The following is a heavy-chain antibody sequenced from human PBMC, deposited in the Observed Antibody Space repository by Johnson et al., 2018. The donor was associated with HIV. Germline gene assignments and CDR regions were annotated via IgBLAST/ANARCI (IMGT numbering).Heavy chain of an antibody. D-gene: IGHD1-1*01. CDR3: ANFRGTTRNPDAFDI. J-gene: IGHJ3*02. V-gene: IGHV3-30*18. CDR2: ISYDGSNK. Sequence: QMLLVESGGGGVQPGRSLRLSCAASAFTFSSYGMHWVRQAPGKGLEWVAVISYDGSNKYYADSVKGRFTISRDNSKNTLYLQMNSLRAEDTAVYYCANFRGTTRNPDAFDIWGQGTMVTVSS. CDR1: AFTFSSYG.